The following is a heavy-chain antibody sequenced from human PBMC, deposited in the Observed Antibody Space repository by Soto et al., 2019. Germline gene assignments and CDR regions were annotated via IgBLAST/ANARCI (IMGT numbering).Heavy chain of an antibody. D-gene: IGHD3-10*01. Sequence: PGESLKISCKGSGYSFTSYWIGWVRQMPGKGLEWMGTIYPGDSDTRYSPSFQGQVTISADKSISTAYLQWSSLKASDTAMYYCAGGGVRGVITRTRDYYGMAVWGQGTTVTVSS. CDR2: IYPGDSDT. CDR3: AGGGVRGVITRTRDYYGMAV. J-gene: IGHJ6*02. V-gene: IGHV5-51*01. CDR1: GYSFTSYW.